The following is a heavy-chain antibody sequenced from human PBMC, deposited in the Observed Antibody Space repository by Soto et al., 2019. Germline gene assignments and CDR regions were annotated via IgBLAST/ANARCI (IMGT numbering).Heavy chain of an antibody. Sequence: EVQVLATGGGLIQPGGSLRLSCAASGFTVNSNYMSWVRRAPGEGLQWVSITNTGGTTYYADSVKGRFTVSRDNSKNTLYLQMNSLRAEDTAVYYCAKGDGFILAVWGQGTTVSVSS. CDR2: TNTGGTT. V-gene: IGHV3-53*02. D-gene: IGHD1-26*01. CDR1: GFTVNSNY. CDR3: AKGDGFILAV. J-gene: IGHJ6*02.